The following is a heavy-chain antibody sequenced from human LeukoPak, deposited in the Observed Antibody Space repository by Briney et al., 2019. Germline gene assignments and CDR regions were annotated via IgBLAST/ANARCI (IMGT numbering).Heavy chain of an antibody. V-gene: IGHV1-46*01. CDR1: GYNFTSSF. J-gene: IGHJ4*02. CDR3: ARAVRGFSSHFSGSLPQRRKHSLLFDY. D-gene: IGHD3-10*01. Sequence: ASVKVSCKASGYNFTSSFIHWVRQAPGQGLEWMGIINPTSGSTSSAQKFQGRVTMNRDTSTSTVYMELSSLKSEDTAVYFCARAVRGFSSHFSGSLPQRRKHSLLFDYWGQETLVTVSS. CDR2: INPTSGST.